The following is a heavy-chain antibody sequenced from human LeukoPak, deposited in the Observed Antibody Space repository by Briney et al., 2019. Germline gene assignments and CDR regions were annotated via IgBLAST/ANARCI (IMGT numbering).Heavy chain of an antibody. CDR1: RFTFSSYG. CDR2: IRYDGSNE. Sequence: GRSLRLSCAASRFTFSSYGMHWVRQAPGKGLEWVTFIRYDGSNEYYADSVKGRFIISRDNSKNTLYLQMNSLRAEDTAVYYCARDHYDSSGYYYAEYFQHWGQGTLVTVSS. J-gene: IGHJ1*01. V-gene: IGHV3-30*02. CDR3: ARDHYDSSGYYYAEYFQH. D-gene: IGHD3-22*01.